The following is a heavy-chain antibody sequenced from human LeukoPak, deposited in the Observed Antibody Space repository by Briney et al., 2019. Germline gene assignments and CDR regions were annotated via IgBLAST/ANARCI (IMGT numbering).Heavy chain of an antibody. CDR1: GGSFSGYY. V-gene: IGHV4-34*01. J-gene: IGHJ4*02. Sequence: SETLSLTCAVYGGSFSGYYWSWIRQPPGKGLEWIGEINHSGSTNYNPSLKSRVTISVDTSKNQFSLKLCSVTAADRAVYYCARGYQYSSSSLGYYFDYWGQGTLVTVSS. CDR3: ARGYQYSSSSLGYYFDY. CDR2: INHSGST. D-gene: IGHD6-6*01.